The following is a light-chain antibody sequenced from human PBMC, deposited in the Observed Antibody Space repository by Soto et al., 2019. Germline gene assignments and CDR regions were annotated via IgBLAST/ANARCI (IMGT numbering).Light chain of an antibody. V-gene: IGKV3-15*01. CDR1: QSVSTN. J-gene: IGKJ5*01. Sequence: EIVTTQSPATLSVSPGETVTLSCRASQSVSTNSAWYQQRPGQAPRLLIYGASTRATGIPARFSGSGSGTEFTLTISSLQSEDFAVYYCQQYKDWFSITFGQGTRLEIK. CDR3: QQYKDWFSIT. CDR2: GAS.